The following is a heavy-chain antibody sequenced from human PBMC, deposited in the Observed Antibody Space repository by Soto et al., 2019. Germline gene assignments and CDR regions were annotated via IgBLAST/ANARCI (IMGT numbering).Heavy chain of an antibody. J-gene: IGHJ4*02. Sequence: SDTLSLTCSVSGGSLSSSTYFWGWIRQPPGKGLEWIGCIYYSGSTYYNPSLKSRVTISVDTSKNQFSLKLSSVTAADTAVYYCARAPALWFGDFDYWGQGTLVNVSS. D-gene: IGHD3-10*01. V-gene: IGHV4-39*07. CDR1: GGSLSSSTYF. CDR3: ARAPALWFGDFDY. CDR2: IYYSGST.